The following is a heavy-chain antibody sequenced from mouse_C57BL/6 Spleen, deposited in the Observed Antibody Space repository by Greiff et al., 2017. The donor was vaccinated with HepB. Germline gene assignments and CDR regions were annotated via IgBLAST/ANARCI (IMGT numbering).Heavy chain of an antibody. D-gene: IGHD2-4*01. CDR1: GYTFTSYW. J-gene: IGHJ3*01. CDR3: ARRGNYEYGFAY. Sequence: VQLQQPGAELVMPGASVKLSCKASGYTFTSYWMHWVKQRPGQGLEWIGEIDPSDSYTNYNQKFKGKSTLTVDKSSSTAYMQVSSLTSEDSAVYYCARRGNYEYGFAYWGQGTLVTVSA. CDR2: IDPSDSYT. V-gene: IGHV1-69*01.